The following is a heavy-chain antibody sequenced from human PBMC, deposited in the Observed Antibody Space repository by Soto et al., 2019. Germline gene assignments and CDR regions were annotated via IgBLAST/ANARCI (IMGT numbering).Heavy chain of an antibody. CDR2: ISSSSSTI. V-gene: IGHV3-48*01. Sequence: GGSLRLSCAASGFTFSSYSMNWVRQAPGKGLEWVSYISSSSSTIYYADSVKGRFTISRDNAKNSLYLQMNSLRAEDTAVYYCARDHEILEWSNHNWFDPWGQGTLVTVSS. CDR1: GFTFSSYS. J-gene: IGHJ5*02. CDR3: ARDHEILEWSNHNWFDP. D-gene: IGHD3-3*01.